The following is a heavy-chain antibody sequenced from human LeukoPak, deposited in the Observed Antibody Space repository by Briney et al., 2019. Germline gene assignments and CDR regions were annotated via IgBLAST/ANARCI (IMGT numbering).Heavy chain of an antibody. CDR3: ARERSGYSLFDY. Sequence: SETLSLTCTVSGHSISSGYYWGWIRQPPGKGLEWIGSIYHSGSTYYNPALKSRVTISVDTSKNQFSLKLSSVTAADTAVYYCARERSGYSLFDYWGQGTLVTVSS. D-gene: IGHD3-22*01. J-gene: IGHJ4*02. V-gene: IGHV4-38-2*02. CDR2: IYHSGST. CDR1: GHSISSGYY.